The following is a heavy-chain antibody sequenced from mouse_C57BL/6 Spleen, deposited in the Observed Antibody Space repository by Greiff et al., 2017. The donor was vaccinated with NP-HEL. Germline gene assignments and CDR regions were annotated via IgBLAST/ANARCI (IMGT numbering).Heavy chain of an antibody. CDR2: IYPGSGNT. CDR1: GYTFTDYY. J-gene: IGHJ1*03. CDR3: AREGDYYGSSHWYFDV. V-gene: IGHV1-76*01. D-gene: IGHD1-1*01. Sequence: VQLQQSGAELVRPGASVKLSCKASGYTFTDYYINWVKQRPGPGLEWIARIYPGSGNTYYNEKFKGKATLTAEKSSSTAYMQLSSLTSEDSAVYFCAREGDYYGSSHWYFDVWGTGTTVTVSS.